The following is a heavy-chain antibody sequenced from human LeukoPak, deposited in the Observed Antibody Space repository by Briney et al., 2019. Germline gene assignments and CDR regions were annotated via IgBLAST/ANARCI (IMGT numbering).Heavy chain of an antibody. CDR2: ISWDGGST. CDR3: ARASRYCSSTSCYQYYFDY. Sequence: GGSLRLSCAASGFTFDDYTMHWVRLAPGKGLEWVSLISWDGGSTYYADSVKGRFTISRDNSKNTLYLQMNSLRAEDTAVYYCARASRYCSSTSCYQYYFDYWGQGTLVTVSS. J-gene: IGHJ4*02. CDR1: GFTFDDYT. D-gene: IGHD2-2*01. V-gene: IGHV3-43*01.